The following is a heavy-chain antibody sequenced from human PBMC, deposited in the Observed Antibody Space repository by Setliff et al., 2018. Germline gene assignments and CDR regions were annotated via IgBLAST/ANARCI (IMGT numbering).Heavy chain of an antibody. D-gene: IGHD3-22*01. V-gene: IGHV1-46*01. Sequence: ASVKVSCKASGYTFTSHYMHWVRQAPGLGLEWMGTINPSSGRTSYAQKFQGRVTMTRDTSTSTVYMELSRLRSGDTAVYYCARDSGYYYDSSGRNWFDPWGQGTLVTVSS. CDR1: GYTFTSHY. CDR2: INPSSGRT. CDR3: ARDSGYYYDSSGRNWFDP. J-gene: IGHJ5*02.